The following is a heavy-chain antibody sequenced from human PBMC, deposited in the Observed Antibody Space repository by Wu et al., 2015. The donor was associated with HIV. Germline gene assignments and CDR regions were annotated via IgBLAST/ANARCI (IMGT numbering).Heavy chain of an antibody. CDR2: MNPNSGNT. D-gene: IGHD1-26*01. J-gene: IGHJ6*02. CDR1: GYTFTHYD. V-gene: IGHV1-8*01. CDR3: ARVTLGVGPTPLAMDV. Sequence: QVRLIQSGAEVRKPGASVKVSCKASGYTFTHYDINWVRQASGQGLEWMGWMNPNSGNTGYRQRFQGRVTMTRNNSITTAYMELSRLTSEDTAIYYCARVTLGVGPTPLAMDVWGQGTTITVSS.